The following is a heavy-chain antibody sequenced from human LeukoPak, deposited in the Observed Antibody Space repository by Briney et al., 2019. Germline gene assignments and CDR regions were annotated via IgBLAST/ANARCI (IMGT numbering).Heavy chain of an antibody. Sequence: PGGSLRLSCAASGFTFSSYAMSWVPQAPGKGLEGVSAISGSGGSTYYADSVKGRFTISRDNSKNTLYLQMNSLRAEDTAVYYCAKPFPRDGYNFVYWGQRTLVTVSS. CDR3: AKPFPRDGYNFVY. J-gene: IGHJ4*02. D-gene: IGHD5-24*01. CDR2: ISGSGGST. V-gene: IGHV3-23*01. CDR1: GFTFSSYA.